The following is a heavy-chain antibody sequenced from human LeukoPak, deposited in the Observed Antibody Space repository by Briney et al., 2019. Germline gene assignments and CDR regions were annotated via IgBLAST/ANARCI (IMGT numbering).Heavy chain of an antibody. CDR2: IRYDGSNK. CDR1: GFTFSSYG. D-gene: IGHD4-11*01. Sequence: GRSLRLSCAASGFTFSSYGMHWIRQAPGKGLEWVAFIRYDGSNKYYADSVKGRFTISRDNSKNTLYLQMNSLRAEDTAVYYCAKGFSATVTTPNFDYWGQGTLVTVSS. J-gene: IGHJ4*02. CDR3: AKGFSATVTTPNFDY. V-gene: IGHV3-30*02.